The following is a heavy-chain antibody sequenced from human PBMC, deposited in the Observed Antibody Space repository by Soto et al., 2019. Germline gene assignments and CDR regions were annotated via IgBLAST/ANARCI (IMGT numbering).Heavy chain of an antibody. CDR1: GFTFSSDA. J-gene: IGHJ4*02. V-gene: IGHV3-23*01. CDR2: ISGSGGST. CDR3: AKDGPPPHYYDSSGNENFDY. D-gene: IGHD3-22*01. Sequence: PGGSLRLSCAASGFTFSSDAMSWVRQAPGKGLEWVSAISGSGGSTYYADSVKGRFTISRDNSKNTLYLQMNSLRAEDTAVYYCAKDGPPPHYYDSSGNENFDYWGQGTLVTVSS.